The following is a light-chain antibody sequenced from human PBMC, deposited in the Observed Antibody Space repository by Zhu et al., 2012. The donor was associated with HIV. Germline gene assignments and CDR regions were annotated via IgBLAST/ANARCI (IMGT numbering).Light chain of an antibody. V-gene: IGKV3-11*01. CDR2: DAS. Sequence: IVLTQSPVTLSLSPGERATVSCRASRXVSSFLAWYQQKPGQAPRLLIYDASKRAAGIPPRFSGSGSGTDFTLTISSLEPEDFAVYYCQQRVNWPLTFGGGTKVEIK. CDR3: QQRVNWPLT. CDR1: RXVSSF. J-gene: IGKJ4*01.